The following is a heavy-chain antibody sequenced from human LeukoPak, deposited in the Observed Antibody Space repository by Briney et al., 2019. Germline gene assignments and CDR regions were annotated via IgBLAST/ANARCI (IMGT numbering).Heavy chain of an antibody. Sequence: PSQTLSLTCAIAGDSVSSNSAAWNWIRQSPSRGLEGLGRTYYRSKWYNAYAVSVKSRITINPDTSKNQFSLQLNSVTPEDTAVYYCARGHQPLLKKKGEYYFDYWGQGTLVTVSS. J-gene: IGHJ4*02. CDR3: ARGHQPLLKKKGEYYFDY. D-gene: IGHD2-21*02. V-gene: IGHV6-1*01. CDR2: TYYRSKWYN. CDR1: GDSVSSNSAA.